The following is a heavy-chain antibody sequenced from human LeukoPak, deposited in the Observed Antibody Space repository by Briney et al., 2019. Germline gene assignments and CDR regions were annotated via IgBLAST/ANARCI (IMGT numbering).Heavy chain of an antibody. CDR2: ISWDGGST. D-gene: IGHD3-22*01. J-gene: IGHJ4*02. CDR3: AKVADPYYYDSSGLYFDY. CDR1: GFTFDDYA. Sequence: GGSLRLSCAASGFTFDDYAMHWVRQAPGKGLEWVSLISWDGGSTYYADSVKGRFTISRDNSKNSLYLQMNSLRAEDTALYYCAKVADPYYYDSSGLYFDYWGQGTLVTVSP. V-gene: IGHV3-43D*04.